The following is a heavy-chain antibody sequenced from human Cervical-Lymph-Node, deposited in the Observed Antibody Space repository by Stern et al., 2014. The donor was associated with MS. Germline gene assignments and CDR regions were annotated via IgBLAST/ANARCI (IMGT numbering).Heavy chain of an antibody. J-gene: IGHJ5*02. CDR2: IYPGVSDT. Sequence: EVHLVESGAEVKKPGESLKISCKGSGYRFTSYWIGWVRQMPGKGLEWMGIIYPGVSDTRYSPSFQGQVTISADKSISTAYLQWSSLKASDTAMYYCATTYSNGWEGNNWFDPWGQGTLVTVSS. V-gene: IGHV5-51*03. CDR3: ATTYSNGWEGNNWFDP. D-gene: IGHD6-19*01. CDR1: GYRFTSYW.